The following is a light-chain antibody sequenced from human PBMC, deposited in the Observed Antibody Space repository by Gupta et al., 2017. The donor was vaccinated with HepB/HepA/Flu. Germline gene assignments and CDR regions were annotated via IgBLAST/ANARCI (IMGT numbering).Light chain of an antibody. CDR1: QSITTY. J-gene: IGKJ3*01. V-gene: IGKV1-39*01. Sequence: DIQMTQSPSSLSASVGDRVTITCRASQSITTYLNWYQQKPGKAPNLLIFAASRVQSGVPSRFSGSGSGTXFTLTIXTRQPEDFGTYYCQQRDNTPFTFGXATKLHIK. CDR3: QQRDNTPFT. CDR2: AAS.